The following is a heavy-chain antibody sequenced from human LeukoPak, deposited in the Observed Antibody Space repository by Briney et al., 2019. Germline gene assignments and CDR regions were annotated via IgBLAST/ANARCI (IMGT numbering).Heavy chain of an antibody. J-gene: IGHJ1*01. Sequence: GGSLRLSCAASGFTFSHSWIHSVRQTPGKGLEGVLVLKPDWSTTIYADSVKGRFTISRDNAKSALYLQMSGLRAEDTAVYYCAKEPGGSSPVWGEGPLVTVSS. D-gene: IGHD1-26*01. V-gene: IGHV3-74*01. CDR2: LKPDWSTT. CDR3: AKEPGGSSPV. CDR1: GFTFSHSW.